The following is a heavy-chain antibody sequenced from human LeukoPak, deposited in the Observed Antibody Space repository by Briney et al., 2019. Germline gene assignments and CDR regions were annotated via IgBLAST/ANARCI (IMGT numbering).Heavy chain of an antibody. CDR1: GFTVSSYA. V-gene: IGHV3-30-3*01. D-gene: IGHD5-24*01. Sequence: GGSLRLSCAASGFTVSSYAMHWVRQAPGKGLEWVAVISYDGSNKYYADSVKGRFTISRDNSKNTLYLQMNSLRAEDTAVYYCARAMVEMATIPWVWGQGTLVTVSS. J-gene: IGHJ4*02. CDR2: ISYDGSNK. CDR3: ARAMVEMATIPWV.